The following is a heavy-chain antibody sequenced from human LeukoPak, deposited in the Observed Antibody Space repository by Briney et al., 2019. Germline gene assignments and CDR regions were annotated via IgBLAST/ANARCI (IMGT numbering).Heavy chain of an antibody. CDR1: GFTFSDYY. CDR2: ISSSGSTI. D-gene: IGHD3-22*01. V-gene: IGHV3-11*01. CDR3: ASGKYYYDSSGYYAPDY. J-gene: IGHJ4*02. Sequence: GGSLRLSCAASGFTFSDYYMSWIRQAPGKGLEWVSYISSSGSTIYYADSVKGRFTISRDNAKNSLYLQMNSLRAEDTAVYYCASGKYYYDSSGYYAPDYWGQGTLVTVSS.